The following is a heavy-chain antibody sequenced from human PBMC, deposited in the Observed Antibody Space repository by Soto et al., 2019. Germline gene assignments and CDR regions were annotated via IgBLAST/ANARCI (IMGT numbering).Heavy chain of an antibody. V-gene: IGHV4-59*01. CDR1: GGSINAFF. J-gene: IGHJ6*02. CDR3: ATQTGLYYYGMDV. Sequence: KPSEALSLSCPVSGGSINAFFWSWVRQPPGKGLESIGYIFYSGSTNYNPSLKSRVTISLDTSKTQFSLNLTSVTAADTAVYYCATQTGLYYYGMDVWGQGTTVPVSS. CDR2: IFYSGST.